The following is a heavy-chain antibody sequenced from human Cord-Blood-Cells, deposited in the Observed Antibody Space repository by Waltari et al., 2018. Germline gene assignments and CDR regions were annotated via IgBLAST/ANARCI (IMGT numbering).Heavy chain of an antibody. D-gene: IGHD6-13*01. CDR1: GFTFSSYW. CDR3: ARDARSSSWFDY. V-gene: IGHV3-7*01. CDR2: IKQEGSEK. J-gene: IGHJ4*02. Sequence: EVQLVESGGGLVQPGGSLRLSCAASGFTFSSYWMSWVRQAPGKGLEGVANIKQEGSEKYDVDSGKGRFTISRDNAKNSLYLQMNSLRAEDTAVYYCARDARSSSWFDYWGQGTLVTVSS.